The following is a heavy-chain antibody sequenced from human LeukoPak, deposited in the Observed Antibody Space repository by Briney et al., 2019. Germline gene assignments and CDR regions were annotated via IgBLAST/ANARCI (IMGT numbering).Heavy chain of an antibody. D-gene: IGHD6-13*01. CDR2: ISGSGDST. Sequence: GGSLRLSCAASGFTFSSYAMRWVRQAPGKGLGWVSAISGSGDSTYYADSVKGRFTISRDNSKNTLYLQMNSLRAEDTAVYYCAKSVGAAGPGWFDPWGQGTLVTVSS. J-gene: IGHJ5*02. CDR1: GFTFSSYA. CDR3: AKSVGAAGPGWFDP. V-gene: IGHV3-23*01.